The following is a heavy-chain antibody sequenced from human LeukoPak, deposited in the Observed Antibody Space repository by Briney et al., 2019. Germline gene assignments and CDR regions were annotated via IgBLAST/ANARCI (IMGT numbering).Heavy chain of an antibody. CDR1: GGTFSSYT. J-gene: IGHJ3*02. V-gene: IGHV1-69*06. CDR3: ARDQYYYDSSGVIASAFDI. D-gene: IGHD3-22*01. CDR2: IIPLFGTP. Sequence: GASVKVSCKASGGTFSSYTISWVRQAPGQGLEWMGGIIPLFGTPDYAQKFQDRLTITADKSTSTAYMELSSLRSEDTAVYYCARDQYYYDSSGVIASAFDIWGQGTMVTVSS.